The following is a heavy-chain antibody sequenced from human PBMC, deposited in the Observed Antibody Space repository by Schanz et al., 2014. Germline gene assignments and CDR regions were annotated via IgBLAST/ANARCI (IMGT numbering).Heavy chain of an antibody. V-gene: IGHV1-46*01. CDR3: VTEKRMESGTWAKAFDI. J-gene: IGHJ4*02. CDR2: INPYDDTI. Sequence: QVQLVQSGAEVKKPGASVKLSCKASNYIFTKFYIHCVRQAPGQGLEWMGLINPYDDTIDYAKKFQGRFTMTRDTSTTTVYMELSSLRSDDTAMYYCVTEKRMESGTWAKAFDIWGQGTLLTVSS. CDR1: NYIFTKFY. D-gene: IGHD3-3*01.